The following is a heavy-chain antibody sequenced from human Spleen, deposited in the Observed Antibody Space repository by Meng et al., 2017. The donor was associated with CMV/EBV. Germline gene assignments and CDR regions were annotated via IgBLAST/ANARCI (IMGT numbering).Heavy chain of an antibody. CDR1: GGSISSTLYY. V-gene: IGHV4-39*07. D-gene: IGHD3-3*01. CDR3: ARVPTHDFWSGYTYYYYGMDV. Sequence: SETLSLTCTVSGGSISSTLYYWGWIRQPPGKGLEWIGSIYYSGSTYYNPSLESRVTISVDTSKNQFSLKLTSVTAADTAMYYCARVPTHDFWSGYTYYYYGMDVWVQGTTVTVSS. CDR2: IYYSGST. J-gene: IGHJ6*02.